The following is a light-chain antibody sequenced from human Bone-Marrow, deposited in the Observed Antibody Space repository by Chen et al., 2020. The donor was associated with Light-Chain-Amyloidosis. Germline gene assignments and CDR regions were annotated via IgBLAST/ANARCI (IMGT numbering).Light chain of an antibody. CDR1: NIGATR. Sequence: SYVLTQPSSVSVAPGQTATIACGGNNIGATRVHWYQQPPGQAPLLVVYDDSDRPSGIPERLSGSKSGNTATLTISRVEAGDEADYYCQVWDRSSDRPVFGGGTKLTVL. CDR2: DDS. V-gene: IGLV3-21*02. CDR3: QVWDRSSDRPV. J-gene: IGLJ3*02.